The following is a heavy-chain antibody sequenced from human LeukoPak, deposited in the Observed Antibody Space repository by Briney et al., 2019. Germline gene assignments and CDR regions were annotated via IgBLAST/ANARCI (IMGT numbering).Heavy chain of an antibody. CDR1: GGSVSDYY. CDR3: ASRKLGNDY. V-gene: IGHV4-59*02. D-gene: IGHD7-27*01. CDR2: IYYTGST. J-gene: IGHJ4*02. Sequence: PSETLSLTCTISGGSVSDYYWSWIRRSPGKGLEWIGYIYYTGSTTYNPSLKSRVTISADTSKNQFSLKLSSVTAADTAVYYCASRKLGNDYWGQGTLVTVSS.